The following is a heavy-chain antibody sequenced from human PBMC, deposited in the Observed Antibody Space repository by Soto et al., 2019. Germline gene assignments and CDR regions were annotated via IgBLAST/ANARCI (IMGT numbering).Heavy chain of an antibody. J-gene: IGHJ4*02. Sequence: QVQLHESGPGLVKPSETLSLTCSVSGVSVSSPSFYWAWVRQPPGRGLEWIGSLYYIGSAYYSPSLKSRITISADSSRNQFSLRLASVTAADTGLYFCARQTTGGYPPQEFVHWGQGALVTVS. D-gene: IGHD3-16*01. V-gene: IGHV4-39*01. CDR2: LYYIGSA. CDR1: GVSVSSPSFY. CDR3: ARQTTGGYPPQEFVH.